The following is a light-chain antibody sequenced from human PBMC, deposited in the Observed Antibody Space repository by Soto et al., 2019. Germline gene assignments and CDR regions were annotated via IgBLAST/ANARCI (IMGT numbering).Light chain of an antibody. CDR3: QQYNSYSYT. CDR1: QSISSW. V-gene: IGKV1-5*03. Sequence: DIQMTQSPSTLSASVGDRVTITCRASQSISSWLAWYQQKPGKAPKLLIYKASSLESGVPTRFSGSGSGTEFTLTISNLQPDYFATYYCQQYNSYSYTFGQGTKLEIK. CDR2: KAS. J-gene: IGKJ2*01.